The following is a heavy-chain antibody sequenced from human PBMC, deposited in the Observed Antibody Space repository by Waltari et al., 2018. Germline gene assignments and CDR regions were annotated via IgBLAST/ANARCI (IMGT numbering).Heavy chain of an antibody. Sequence: EVQLVESGGGLVQPGGSLRLSCAASGFTFSSYSMNWVRQAPGKGLEWVSYMSSSSSTIYYADSVKGRFTISRDNAKNSLYLQMNSLRAEDTAVYYCAREQQPPRTDYYYYYGMDVWGQGTTVTVSS. J-gene: IGHJ6*02. CDR1: GFTFSSYS. CDR2: MSSSSSTI. V-gene: IGHV3-48*01. D-gene: IGHD6-13*01. CDR3: AREQQPPRTDYYYYYGMDV.